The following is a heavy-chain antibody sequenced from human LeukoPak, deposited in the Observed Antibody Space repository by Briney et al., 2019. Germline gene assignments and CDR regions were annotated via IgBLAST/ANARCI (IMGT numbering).Heavy chain of an antibody. V-gene: IGHV3-30*01. CDR2: ISYDGSHK. CDR3: ARAAGYSSSSL. J-gene: IGHJ4*02. Sequence: QTGGSLRLSCAASGFTFSSYAIHWVRQAPGKGLEWVAIISYDGSHKYYADSVKGRFTISRDDSKNTLYLQMNSLKPEDTAVYYCARAAGYSSSSLWGQGTLVTVSS. CDR1: GFTFSSYA. D-gene: IGHD6-6*01.